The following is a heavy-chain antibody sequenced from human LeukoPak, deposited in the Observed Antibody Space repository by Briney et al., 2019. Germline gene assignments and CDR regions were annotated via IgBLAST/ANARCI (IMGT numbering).Heavy chain of an antibody. Sequence: GGSLRLSCAASGFTFSSYEMNWVRQAPGKGLEWVSYISSRGSTIYYADSVKGRFTISRDNAKNSLYLQMNSLRAEDTAVYYCARGDPRVGATDYWGQGTLVTVSS. CDR2: ISSRGSTI. J-gene: IGHJ4*02. CDR3: ARGDPRVGATDY. CDR1: GFTFSSYE. V-gene: IGHV3-48*03. D-gene: IGHD1-26*01.